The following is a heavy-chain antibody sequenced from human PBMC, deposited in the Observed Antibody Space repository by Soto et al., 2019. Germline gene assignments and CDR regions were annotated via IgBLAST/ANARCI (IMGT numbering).Heavy chain of an antibody. CDR1: GFTFTNSA. CDR3: AADVYDATDVNDLGVY. CDR2: IVVGSDNT. Sequence: QMQLVQSGPEVKRPGTSVKVSCKASGFTFTNSAVQWVRQARGQRLEWIGWIVVGSDNTNYTQKFQERVTFTRDMSTSTAYTELSSLRSEDSAVYYCAADVYDATDVNDLGVYWGQGTLVTVSS. V-gene: IGHV1-58*01. J-gene: IGHJ4*02. D-gene: IGHD3-22*01.